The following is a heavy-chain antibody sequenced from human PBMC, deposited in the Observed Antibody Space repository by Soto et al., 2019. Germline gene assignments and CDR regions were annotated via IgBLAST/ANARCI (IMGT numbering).Heavy chain of an antibody. Sequence: SLRLSCAASGFTFSSYAMHWVRQAPGKGLEWVAIISYDGSNKYYADSVKGRFMISRDKSRNTLHLQMNSLRAEDTAVYYCARNLRLGDTFGYNVFSDDDFDIWGQGTMVSV. V-gene: IGHV3-30*04. J-gene: IGHJ3*02. D-gene: IGHD5-12*01. CDR3: ARNLRLGDTFGYNVFSDDDFDI. CDR1: GFTFSSYA. CDR2: ISYDGSNK.